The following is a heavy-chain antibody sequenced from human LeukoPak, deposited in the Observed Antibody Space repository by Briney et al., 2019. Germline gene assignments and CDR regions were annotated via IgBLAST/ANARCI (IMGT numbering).Heavy chain of an antibody. Sequence: GGSLRLSCAASGFTFSAYTMNWVRQAPGKGLEWVSSISSSSSYIYYADSEQGRFTISRDNAKNSLYLQMNSLRAEDTAVYYCERGVGPTGYFDYWGQGTLVAVSS. V-gene: IGHV3-21*01. D-gene: IGHD1-26*01. CDR1: GFTFSAYT. CDR2: ISSSSSYI. J-gene: IGHJ4*02. CDR3: ERGVGPTGYFDY.